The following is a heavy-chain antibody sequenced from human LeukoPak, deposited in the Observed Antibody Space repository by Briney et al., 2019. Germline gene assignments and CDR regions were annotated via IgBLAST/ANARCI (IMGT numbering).Heavy chain of an antibody. J-gene: IGHJ4*02. CDR2: INPNSGGT. CDR3: ARVLGWETFSLHCSGGSCYSGPLDY. D-gene: IGHD2-15*01. Sequence: ASVKVSCKASGYTFTGYYMHWVRQAPGQGLEWMGRINPNSGGTNYAQKFQGRVTMTRDTSISTAYMELSRLRSDDTAVYYCARVLGWETFSLHCSGGSCYSGPLDYWGQGTLVTVSS. V-gene: IGHV1-2*06. CDR1: GYTFTGYY.